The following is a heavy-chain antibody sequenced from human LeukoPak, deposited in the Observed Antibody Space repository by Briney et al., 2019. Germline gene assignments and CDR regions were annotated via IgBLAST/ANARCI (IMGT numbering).Heavy chain of an antibody. V-gene: IGHV3-48*01. J-gene: IGHJ4*02. CDR3: ARVGSNQWLDY. CDR1: GFTLSRYS. CDR2: ISGGSSTI. Sequence: GGSLRLSCAASGFTLSRYSMNWVRQAPGKGLEWVSYISGGSSTIYNADSVKGRFTISRDNAKNLLYLLMDTLRAEDTAVYYCARVGSNQWLDYWGQGTLVTVSS. D-gene: IGHD6-19*01.